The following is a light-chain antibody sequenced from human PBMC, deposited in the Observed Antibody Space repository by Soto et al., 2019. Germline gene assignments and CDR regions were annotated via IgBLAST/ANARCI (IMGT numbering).Light chain of an antibody. CDR1: QSVSSNY. Sequence: DIVLTQSPGPLSLSPGERATLSCRAIQSVSSNYLAWYQQKPGQAPRLLIYGASSRATGIPDRFSGSGSGTDFTLTIRRLEPEDFAVYYCQQYGSSYPWTFGQGTKVDIK. CDR3: QQYGSSYPWT. CDR2: GAS. V-gene: IGKV3-20*01. J-gene: IGKJ1*01.